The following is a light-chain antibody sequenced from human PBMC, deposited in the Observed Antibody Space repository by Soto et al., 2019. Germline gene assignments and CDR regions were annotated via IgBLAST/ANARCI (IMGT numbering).Light chain of an antibody. CDR3: QQYGSSGT. CDR1: QGIRSY. J-gene: IGKJ1*01. Sequence: DIQLTQSPASLSASVGDRVTITCRASQGIRSYLAWYQQKPGKAPKLLIFLASTLQSGVPSRFSGSGSGTDFSLTINSLQPEDVAVYYCQQYGSSGTVGQGTKVDSK. V-gene: IGKV1-9*01. CDR2: LAS.